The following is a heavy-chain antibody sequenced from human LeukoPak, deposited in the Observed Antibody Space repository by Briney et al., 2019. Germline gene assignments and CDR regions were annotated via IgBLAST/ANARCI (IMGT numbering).Heavy chain of an antibody. CDR1: GYTFTGYY. V-gene: IGHV1-18*04. CDR3: ASSPGGAITMIY. Sequence: EASVKVSCKASGYTFTGYYIHWVRQAPGQGLEWMGWISAYNGNTNYAQKLQGRVTMTTDTSTSTAYMELRSLRSDDTAVYYCASSPGGAITMIYWGQGTLVTVSS. CDR2: ISAYNGNT. D-gene: IGHD3-22*01. J-gene: IGHJ4*02.